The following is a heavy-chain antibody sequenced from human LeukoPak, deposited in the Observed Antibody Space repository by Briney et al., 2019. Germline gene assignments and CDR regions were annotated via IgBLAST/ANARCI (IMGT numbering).Heavy chain of an antibody. J-gene: IGHJ4*02. CDR2: ISSSCSTI. CDR1: VFTFSDYY. V-gene: IGHV3-11*04. Sequence: GGSLRLSCAASVFTFSDYYMSWIRQAPGKGLEWVSYISSSCSTIYYADSVKGRFTISRDNAKNSLYLQMNSLRAEDTAVYYCARARLHHRSFDMKTSYYFDYWGQGTLVTVSS. D-gene: IGHD3-9*01. CDR3: ARARLHHRSFDMKTSYYFDY.